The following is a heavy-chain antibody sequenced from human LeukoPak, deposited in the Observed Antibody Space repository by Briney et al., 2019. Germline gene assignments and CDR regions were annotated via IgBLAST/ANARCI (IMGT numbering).Heavy chain of an antibody. V-gene: IGHV3-48*04. CDR2: ISSSGSTI. CDR3: ARELSIAARLFDY. CDR1: GFTFSSYS. J-gene: IGHJ4*02. D-gene: IGHD6-6*01. Sequence: PGGSLRLSCAASGFTFSSYSMNCVRQAPGKGLEWVSYISSSGSTIYYADSVKGRFTISRDNAKNSLYLQMNSLRAEDTAVYYCARELSIAARLFDYWGQGTLVTVSS.